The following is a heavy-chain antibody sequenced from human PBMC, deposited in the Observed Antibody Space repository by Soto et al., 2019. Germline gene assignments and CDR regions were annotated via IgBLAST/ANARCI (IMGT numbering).Heavy chain of an antibody. CDR1: GFTVNSNY. J-gene: IGHJ3*01. V-gene: IGHV3-53*01. CDR3: ACHVAGRQKNAFDV. D-gene: IGHD2-21*01. CDR2: IYTSGTT. Sequence: PVGSLRLSCAASGFTVNSNYISWGRQAPGKGLEWISVIYTSGTTYYRDSVKRRFTIFRDDSKNMVNLQMNSLTVEDTAVYYCACHVAGRQKNAFDVWGQGTMVTVSS.